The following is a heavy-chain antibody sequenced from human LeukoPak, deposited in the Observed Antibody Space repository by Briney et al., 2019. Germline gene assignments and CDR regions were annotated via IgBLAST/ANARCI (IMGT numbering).Heavy chain of an antibody. D-gene: IGHD6-13*01. V-gene: IGHV4-31*03. CDR2: IYYSGST. CDR3: AREQLEYYFDY. J-gene: IGHJ4*02. CDR1: GVSISSGGYY. Sequence: SETLSLTCTVSGVSISSGGYYWSWIRQHPGKGLEWIGYIYYSGSTYYNPSLKSRVTISVDTSKNQFSLKLSSVTAADTAVYYCAREQLEYYFDYWGQGTLVTVSS.